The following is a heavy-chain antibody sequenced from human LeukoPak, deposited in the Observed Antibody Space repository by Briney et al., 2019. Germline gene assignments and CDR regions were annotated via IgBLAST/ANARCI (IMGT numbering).Heavy chain of an antibody. CDR2: IYYSGST. CDR3: ARLGWYCSSTSCSNNWFDP. D-gene: IGHD2-2*01. J-gene: IGHJ5*02. CDR1: GGSISGFY. V-gene: IGHV4-59*08. Sequence: SETLSLTCTVSGGSISGFYWSWIRQPPGKGLEWIGYIYYSGSTNYNPSLKSRVTISVDTSKNQFSLKLSSVTAADTAVYYCARLGWYCSSTSCSNNWFDPWGQGTLVTVSS.